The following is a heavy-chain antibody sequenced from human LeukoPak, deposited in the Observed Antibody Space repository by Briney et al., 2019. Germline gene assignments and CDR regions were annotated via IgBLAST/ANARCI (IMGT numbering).Heavy chain of an antibody. CDR1: GYTFTSYA. J-gene: IGHJ1*01. V-gene: IGHV1-3*01. D-gene: IGHD6-19*01. Sequence: GASVKVSCKASGYTFTSYAMHWVRQAPGQRLEWMGWINAGNGNTKYSQKSQGRVTITRDTSASTAYMELSSLRSEDTAVYYCARDRSSGWYKGYFQHWGQGTLVTVSS. CDR2: INAGNGNT. CDR3: ARDRSSGWYKGYFQH.